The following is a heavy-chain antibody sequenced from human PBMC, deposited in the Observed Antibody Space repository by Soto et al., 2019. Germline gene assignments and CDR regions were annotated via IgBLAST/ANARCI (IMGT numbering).Heavy chain of an antibody. D-gene: IGHD2-15*01. CDR3: ARDGSGHDP. CDR2: IWYDGSNK. CDR1: GFTFSSYG. Sequence: QVQLVESGGGVVQPGRSLRLSCAASGFTFSSYGMHWVRQAPGKGLEWVAVIWYDGSNKYYADSVKGRFTISRDNSKNTLDLQMNSLRAEDTAVYYCARDGSGHDPLGQGTLVTVSS. V-gene: IGHV3-33*01. J-gene: IGHJ5*02.